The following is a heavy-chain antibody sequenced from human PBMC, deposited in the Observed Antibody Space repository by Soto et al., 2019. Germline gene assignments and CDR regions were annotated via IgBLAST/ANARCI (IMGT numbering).Heavy chain of an antibody. V-gene: IGHV4-34*01. D-gene: IGHD3-22*01. CDR2: IYHSGST. J-gene: IGHJ6*02. CDR3: ARGYYYDSSGIPAPYYYYGMDV. CDR1: GGSFSGYY. Sequence: SETLSLTCAVYGGSFSGYYWSWVRQPPGKGLEWIGEIYHSGSTNYNPSLKSRVTISVDKSKNQFSLKLSSVTAADTAVYYCARGYYYDSSGIPAPYYYYGMDVWGQGTTVTVSS.